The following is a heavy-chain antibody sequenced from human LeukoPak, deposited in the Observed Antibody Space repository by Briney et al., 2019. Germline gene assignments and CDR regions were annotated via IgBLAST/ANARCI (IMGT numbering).Heavy chain of an antibody. CDR1: GFTSSSYW. Sequence: GGSLTLSCVASGFTSSSYWMHWVRHDPRKGLVWVSRINGDGRNINYADSVKGRFTISRDNAKNTLYLQMNTLRVEDTAVYYCTRDLMDYDVSTGLHHYYMDVWGQGTTVTVSS. CDR2: INGDGRNI. V-gene: IGHV3-74*01. J-gene: IGHJ6*02. CDR3: TRDLMDYDVSTGLHHYYMDV. D-gene: IGHD3-9*01.